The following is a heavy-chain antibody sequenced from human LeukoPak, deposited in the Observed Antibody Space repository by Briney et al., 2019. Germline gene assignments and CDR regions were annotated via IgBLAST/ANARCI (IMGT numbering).Heavy chain of an antibody. V-gene: IGHV4-39*07. J-gene: IGHJ5*02. CDR2: IYYSGST. D-gene: IGHD4-17*01. CDR3: ARVNSREDDYGDFKQNWFDP. CDR1: GGSISSSSYY. Sequence: SETLSLTCTVSGGSISSSSYYWGWIRQPPGKGLEWIGSIYYSGSTYYNPSLKSRVTISVDTSKNQFSLKLSSVTAADTAVYYCARVNSREDDYGDFKQNWFDPWGQGTLVTVSS.